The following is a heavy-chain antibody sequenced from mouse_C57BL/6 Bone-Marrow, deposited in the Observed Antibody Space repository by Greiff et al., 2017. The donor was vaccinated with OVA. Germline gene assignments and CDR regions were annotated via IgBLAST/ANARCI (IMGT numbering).Heavy chain of an antibody. CDR2: IYPLIFNT. V-gene: IGHV1-81*01. D-gene: IGHD1-1*01. J-gene: IGHJ2*01. CDR1: GYTFTSYG. Sequence: QVQLKQSGAELARPGASVKLSCKASGYTFTSYGISWVKQRPGPGLEWIGEIYPLIFNTYYNEKFKGKATLTADKSSSTAYMELRSLTSEDSAVYFCARDYGSTLFDYWGQGTTLTVSS. CDR3: ARDYGSTLFDY.